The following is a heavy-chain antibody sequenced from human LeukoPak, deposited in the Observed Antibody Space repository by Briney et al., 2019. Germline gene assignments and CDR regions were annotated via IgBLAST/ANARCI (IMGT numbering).Heavy chain of an antibody. CDR1: GGSISSGDYY. CDR2: IYYSGST. V-gene: IGHV4-61*08. J-gene: IGHJ4*02. D-gene: IGHD3-3*01. Sequence: PSQTLSLTCTVSGGSISSGDYYWSWIRQPPGKGLEWIGYIYYSGSTNYNPSLKSQVTISVDTSKNQFSLKLSSVTAADTAVYYCAREKRDDFWSGYFDFFDYWGQGTLVTVSS. CDR3: AREKRDDFWSGYFDFFDY.